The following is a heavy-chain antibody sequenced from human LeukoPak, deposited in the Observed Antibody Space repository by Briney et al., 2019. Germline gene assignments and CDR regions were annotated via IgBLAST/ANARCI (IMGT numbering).Heavy chain of an antibody. CDR1: GLTFSDYY. V-gene: IGHV3-11*05. J-gene: IGHJ4*02. CDR2: ISTSSGFT. D-gene: IGHD3-16*01. CDR3: AKGSPPGD. Sequence: GGSLRLSCAASGLTFSDYYMTWIRRAPGKGLEWVSYISTSSGFTNYADSVRGRFTISRDNAKNSLYLQMNTLRAEDTAVYYCAKGSPPGDWGQGTLVTVSS.